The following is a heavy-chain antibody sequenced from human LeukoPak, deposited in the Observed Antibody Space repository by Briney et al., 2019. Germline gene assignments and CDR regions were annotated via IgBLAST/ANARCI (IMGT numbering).Heavy chain of an antibody. J-gene: IGHJ6*02. V-gene: IGHV4-34*01. CDR1: GGSFSGYY. CDR3: ARGRRAYYYYGMDV. Sequence: SETLSLTCAVYGGSFSGYYWSWIRQPPGKGLEWIGEINHSGSTNYNPSLKSRVTISVDTSKNQFSLKLSSVTAADTAVYYCARGRRAYYYYGMDVWGQGTTVTASS. CDR2: INHSGST.